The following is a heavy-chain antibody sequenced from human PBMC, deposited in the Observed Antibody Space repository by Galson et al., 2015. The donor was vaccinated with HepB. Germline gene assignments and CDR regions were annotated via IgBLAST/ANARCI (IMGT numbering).Heavy chain of an antibody. CDR1: GFTFSTYA. Sequence: SLRLSCAASGFTFSTYAMHWVRQAPGKGLQYVSAIGSNGGSTYYANSVKGRFTISRDNSKNTLYLQMGSLRAADMAVYYCARGVKQWLPNDAFDIWGQGTTVTVS. V-gene: IGHV3-64*01. CDR2: IGSNGGST. J-gene: IGHJ3*02. D-gene: IGHD6-19*01. CDR3: ARGVKQWLPNDAFDI.